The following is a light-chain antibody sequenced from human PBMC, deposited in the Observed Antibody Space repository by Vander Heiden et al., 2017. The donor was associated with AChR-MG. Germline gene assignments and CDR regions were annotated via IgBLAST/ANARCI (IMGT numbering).Light chain of an antibody. CDR2: QDT. CDR1: KLGNKY. Sequence: SYELAQPPSVSVSPGETANLTCSGDKLGNKYVCWYQQKPGQSPVLVIYQDTKRPSGIPDRFSGSNSGNTATLTIGGTQALDEADYYCQSWDTSIKALFGGGTRLTVL. CDR3: QSWDTSIKAL. J-gene: IGLJ2*01. V-gene: IGLV3-1*01.